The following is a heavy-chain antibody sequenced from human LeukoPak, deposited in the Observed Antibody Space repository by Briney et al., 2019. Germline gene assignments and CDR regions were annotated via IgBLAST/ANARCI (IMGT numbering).Heavy chain of an antibody. CDR1: GFTLSNAW. V-gene: IGHV3-30*18. J-gene: IGHJ4*02. Sequence: GGSLRLSCSASGFTLSNAWMNWVRQAPGKGLEWVAVIAYDGSKYSADSLKGQGRFTISRDNSKNTLFLEMNSLRPEDTAVYYCAKYAAAGAYDRHSEIDSWGQGTLVTVSS. D-gene: IGHD3-22*01. CDR2: IAYDGSK. CDR3: AKYAAAGAYDRHSEIDS.